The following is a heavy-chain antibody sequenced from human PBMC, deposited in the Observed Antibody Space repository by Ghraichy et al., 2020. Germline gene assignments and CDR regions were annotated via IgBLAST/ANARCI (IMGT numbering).Heavy chain of an antibody. Sequence: GESLNISCAASGFTFGSYAMNWVRQAPGKGLEWVSTTSGNGYNTYYADSVKGRFTISRDNSISTLWLQVDSLRAEDTAVYYCARDSWGGYCSGDTCSYYSYDAMGGWGQGTTVTVSS. CDR2: TSGNGYNT. V-gene: IGHV3-23*01. D-gene: IGHD2-15*01. CDR3: ARDSWGGYCSGDTCSYYSYDAMGG. CDR1: GFTFGSYA. J-gene: IGHJ6*02.